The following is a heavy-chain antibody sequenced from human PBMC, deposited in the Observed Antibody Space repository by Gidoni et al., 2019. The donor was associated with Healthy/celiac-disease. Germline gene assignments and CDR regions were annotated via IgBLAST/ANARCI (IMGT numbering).Heavy chain of an antibody. CDR2: INPNSVGT. CDR3: ARTSIFGGYYFDY. Sequence: QVQLVQSGAEVKKPGASVKVSCKASGYTFTGYYMHWVRQAPGQGLEWMGWINPNSVGTNYAQKFQGRVTMTRDTSISTAYMELSRLRSDDTAVYYCARTSIFGGYYFDYWGQGTLVTVSS. V-gene: IGHV1-2*02. D-gene: IGHD3-10*01. CDR1: GYTFTGYY. J-gene: IGHJ4*02.